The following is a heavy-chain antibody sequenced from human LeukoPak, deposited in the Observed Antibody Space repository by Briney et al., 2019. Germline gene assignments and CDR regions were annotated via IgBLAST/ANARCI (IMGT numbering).Heavy chain of an antibody. CDR2: IYHSGST. J-gene: IGHJ4*02. CDR1: GGSISSSNW. Sequence: SGTLSLTCAVSGGSISSSNWWSWVRQPPGKGLEWIGEIYHSGSTNYNPSLKSRVTISVDTSKNQFSLKLSSVTAADTAVYYCARHECGGSCYPEDYWGQGTLVTVSS. D-gene: IGHD2-15*01. V-gene: IGHV4-4*02. CDR3: ARHECGGSCYPEDY.